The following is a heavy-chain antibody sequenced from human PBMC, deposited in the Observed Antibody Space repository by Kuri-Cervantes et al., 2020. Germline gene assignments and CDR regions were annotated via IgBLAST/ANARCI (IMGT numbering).Heavy chain of an antibody. CDR3: ATGYSNGMDV. Sequence: ESLKISCTVSGGSISSYYWSWIRRPPGKGLEWIGYIYYSGSTNYNPSLKSRVTISVDTSKNQFSLKLSSVTAADTAVYYCATGYSNGMDVWGQGTTVTVSS. V-gene: IGHV4-59*01. J-gene: IGHJ6*02. D-gene: IGHD1-1*01. CDR2: IYYSGST. CDR1: GGSISSYY.